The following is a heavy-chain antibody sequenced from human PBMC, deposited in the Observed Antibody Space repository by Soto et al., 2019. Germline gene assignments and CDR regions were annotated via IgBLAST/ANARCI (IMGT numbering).Heavy chain of an antibody. Sequence: PSDTLSLTCTVSGGSINNYDWTWIRQPPGKGLEYIGYISYSGSTNYNPSLNSRVTMSLDTSKNQLSLRLTSVTAADTAVYYCARGGSGAGTYFQAIHFGMDVWGQGTAVTVS. CDR3: ARGGSGAGTYFQAIHFGMDV. V-gene: IGHV4-59*01. CDR1: GGSINNYD. CDR2: ISYSGST. J-gene: IGHJ6*02. D-gene: IGHD3-10*01.